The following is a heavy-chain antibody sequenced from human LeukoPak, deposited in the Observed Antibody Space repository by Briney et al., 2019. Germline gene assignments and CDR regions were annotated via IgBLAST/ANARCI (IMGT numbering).Heavy chain of an antibody. Sequence: ASVKVSCKASGGTFSSYAISWVRQAPGQGLEWMGGIILIFGTANYAQKFQGRVTITTDESTSTAYMELSSLRSEDTAVYYCARAPRDPKGFDYWGQGTLVTVSS. CDR3: ARAPRDPKGFDY. V-gene: IGHV1-69*05. CDR1: GGTFSSYA. D-gene: IGHD2-21*02. J-gene: IGHJ4*02. CDR2: IILIFGTA.